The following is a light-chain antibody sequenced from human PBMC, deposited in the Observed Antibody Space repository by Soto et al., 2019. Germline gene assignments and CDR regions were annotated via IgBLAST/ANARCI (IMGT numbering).Light chain of an antibody. J-gene: IGLJ2*01. CDR3: SSYTSSSTDVV. Sequence: QPALTQPASVSGSPGQSITISCTGTSSDVGGYNYVSWYQHHPGKAPKLMIYDVSNRPSGVSNRFSGSKSGNTASLTISGLQAEDEADYYCSSYTSSSTDVVFGGGTKVTVL. CDR1: SSDVGGYNY. CDR2: DVS. V-gene: IGLV2-14*03.